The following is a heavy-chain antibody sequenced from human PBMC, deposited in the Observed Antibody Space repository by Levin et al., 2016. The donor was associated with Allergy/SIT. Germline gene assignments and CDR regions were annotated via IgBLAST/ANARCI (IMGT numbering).Heavy chain of an antibody. CDR2: INPSGGST. CDR3: ARGSKLRWYDAFDI. Sequence: VRQMPGKGLEWMGIINPSGGSTSYAQKFQGRVTMTRDTSTSTVYMELSSLRSEDTAVYYCARGSKLRWYDAFDIWGQGTMVTVSS. V-gene: IGHV1-46*01. J-gene: IGHJ3*02. D-gene: IGHD4-23*01.